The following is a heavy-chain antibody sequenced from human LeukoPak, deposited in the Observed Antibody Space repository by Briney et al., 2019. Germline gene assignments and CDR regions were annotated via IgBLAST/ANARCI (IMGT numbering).Heavy chain of an antibody. CDR2: IIPIFGTA. D-gene: IGHD3-22*01. CDR3: ASRPYYYDSSGSLDY. V-gene: IGHV1-69*01. J-gene: IGHJ4*02. CDR1: GGTFSNHE. Sequence: GSSVKVSCKASGGTFSNHEISWVRQAPGQGLEYMGGIIPIFGTANYAQKFQGRVTITADESTSTAYMELSSLRSEDTAVYYCASRPYYYDSSGSLDYWGQGTLVTVSS.